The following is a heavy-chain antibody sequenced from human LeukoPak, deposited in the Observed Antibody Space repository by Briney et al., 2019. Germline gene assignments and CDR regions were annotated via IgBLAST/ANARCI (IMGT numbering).Heavy chain of an antibody. CDR3: ARDRAGSPNYYYYGMDV. Sequence: GASVKVSYKASGYTFTSYYMHWVRQAPGQGLEWMGIINPSGGSTSYAQKFQGRVTMTRDTSTSTVYMELSSLRSEDTAVYYCARDRAGSPNYYYYGMDVWGQGTTVTVSS. CDR2: INPSGGST. J-gene: IGHJ6*02. D-gene: IGHD2-15*01. V-gene: IGHV1-46*01. CDR1: GYTFTSYY.